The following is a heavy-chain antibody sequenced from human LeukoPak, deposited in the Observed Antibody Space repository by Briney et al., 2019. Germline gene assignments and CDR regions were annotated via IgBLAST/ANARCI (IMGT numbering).Heavy chain of an antibody. J-gene: IGHJ4*02. CDR1: GFTFSNYN. Sequence: GGSLRLSCAASGFTFSNYNMNWVRQAPGKGLEWVSTISSSSSTYIYYADSVKGRFTISRDNANNSLYLQMNSLRAEDTAVYYCARGHIMVVIATAPFDCWGQGTLVTVSS. CDR3: ARGHIMVVIATAPFDC. V-gene: IGHV3-21*01. CDR2: ISSSSSTYI. D-gene: IGHD2-21*01.